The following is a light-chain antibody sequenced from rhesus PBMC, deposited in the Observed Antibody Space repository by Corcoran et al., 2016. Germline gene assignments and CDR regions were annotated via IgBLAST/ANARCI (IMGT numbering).Light chain of an antibody. Sequence: IVMTQTPATLSLSPGEGATVSCRASQSVGSLVSWSLQKPKQAPRLLIYGASHRATGIPLRFSGSGAGADFTLSISSLEPEDVGVYYCQQYGDWLTFGGGTKVEIK. CDR1: QSVGSL. J-gene: IGKJ4*01. CDR3: QQYGDWLT. V-gene: IGKV3S9*01. CDR2: GAS.